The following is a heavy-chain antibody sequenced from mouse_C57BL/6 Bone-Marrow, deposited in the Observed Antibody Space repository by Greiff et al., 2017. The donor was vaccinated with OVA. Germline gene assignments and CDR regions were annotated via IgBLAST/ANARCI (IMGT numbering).Heavy chain of an antibody. CDR2: ISSGSSTI. V-gene: IGHV5-17*01. J-gene: IGHJ4*01. D-gene: IGHD1-1*01. Sequence: DVMLVESGGGLVKPGGSLKLSCAASGFTFSDYGMYWVRQAPEKGLEWVAYISSGSSTIYYADTVKGRFTISRDNAKNTLFLQMTSLRSEDTAMYYCAKSTVVRAMDYWGQGTSVTVSS. CDR1: GFTFSDYG. CDR3: AKSTVVRAMDY.